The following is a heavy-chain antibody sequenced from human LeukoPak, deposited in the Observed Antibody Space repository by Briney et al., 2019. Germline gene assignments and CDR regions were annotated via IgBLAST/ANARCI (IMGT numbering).Heavy chain of an antibody. J-gene: IGHJ4*02. CDR1: GGFISNGSFY. Sequence: SQTLSLICTVSGGFISNGSFYWSWIRQTAGKGLEWIGRIYPSGDSQYSPSFRSRATISLDTRNQFSLKLSSVTAADTAVYFCARGYDRNGYQSRGFDYWGQGALVSVSS. V-gene: IGHV4-61*02. CDR3: ARGYDRNGYQSRGFDY. D-gene: IGHD3-22*01. CDR2: IYPSGDS.